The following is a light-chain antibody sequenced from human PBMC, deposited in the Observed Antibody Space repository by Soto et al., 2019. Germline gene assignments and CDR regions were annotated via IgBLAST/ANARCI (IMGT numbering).Light chain of an antibody. CDR1: QSVSSY. CDR3: QQRTNWPPKYT. Sequence: EIVLTQSPATLYWSPGERATLSCRASQSVSSYLAWYQQKPGQAPRLLIYDASNRATGIPARFSGSGSGTDFTLTISSLEPEDFAVYYCQQRTNWPPKYTFGQGTKLEIK. J-gene: IGKJ2*01. V-gene: IGKV3-11*01. CDR2: DAS.